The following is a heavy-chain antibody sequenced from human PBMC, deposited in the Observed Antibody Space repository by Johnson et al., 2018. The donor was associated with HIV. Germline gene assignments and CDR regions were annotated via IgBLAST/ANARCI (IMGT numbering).Heavy chain of an antibody. CDR3: ASGWGIAASDAFDI. CDR2: ITSTGITV. Sequence: QMQLVESGGGLVQPGGSLRRSCAASGFTFSDYYMSWIRQAPGKGLEWVSYITSTGITVYYAASVKGRFTISRDNAKNSVYLQMNSLEAEDTAVYYCASGWGIAASDAFDIWGQGTMVTVSS. J-gene: IGHJ3*02. D-gene: IGHD6-13*01. V-gene: IGHV3-11*04. CDR1: GFTFSDYY.